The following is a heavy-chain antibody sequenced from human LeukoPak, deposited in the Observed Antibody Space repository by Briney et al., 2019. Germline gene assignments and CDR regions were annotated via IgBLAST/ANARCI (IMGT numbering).Heavy chain of an antibody. D-gene: IGHD6-13*01. V-gene: IGHV3-23*01. Sequence: GGSLRLSCAASGFTFSSYAMSWVRQAPGKGLEWVSAISGSGGSTYYADSVKGRFTISRDNSKNTLYLQMNSLRAEDTAAYYCAKFLASSSWYYFDYWGQGTLVTVSS. CDR1: GFTFSSYA. CDR2: ISGSGGST. J-gene: IGHJ4*02. CDR3: AKFLASSSWYYFDY.